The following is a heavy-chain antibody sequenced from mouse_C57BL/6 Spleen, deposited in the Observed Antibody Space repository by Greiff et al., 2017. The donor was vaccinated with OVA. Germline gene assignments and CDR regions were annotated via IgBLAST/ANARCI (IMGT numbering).Heavy chain of an antibody. Sequence: VQLQQPGAELVKPGASVKVSCKASGYTFTSYWMHWVKQRPGQGLEWIGRFHPSDSDTNYNQKFKGKATLTVDKSSSTAYMQLSSLTSEDSAVYYCAIGGYDGAWFAYWGQGTLVTVSA. D-gene: IGHD3-1*01. CDR3: AIGGYDGAWFAY. CDR2: FHPSDSDT. V-gene: IGHV1-74*01. J-gene: IGHJ3*01. CDR1: GYTFTSYW.